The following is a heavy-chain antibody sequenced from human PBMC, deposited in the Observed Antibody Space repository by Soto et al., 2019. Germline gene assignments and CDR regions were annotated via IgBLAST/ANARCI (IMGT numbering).Heavy chain of an antibody. J-gene: IGHJ6*02. D-gene: IGHD4-17*01. CDR3: ARAHYGDYGYGMDV. V-gene: IGHV4-30-2*01. CDR1: GGSISCGGYS. Sequence: SEMMSVTCAVAGGSISCGGYSWSWIRQPPGKGLEWIGYIYHSGTTYYNPSLKSRVTISVDRSKNQFSLKLSSVTAADTAVYYCARAHYGDYGYGMDVWGQGTTVTVSS. CDR2: IYHSGTT.